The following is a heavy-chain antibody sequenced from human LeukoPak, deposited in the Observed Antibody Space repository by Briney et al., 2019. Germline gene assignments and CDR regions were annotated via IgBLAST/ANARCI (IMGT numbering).Heavy chain of an antibody. V-gene: IGHV1-18*04. CDR2: ISAYNGNT. CDR3: AGMGDYYGSGSYYPLWYYGMGV. D-gene: IGHD3-10*01. CDR1: GYTFTSYG. Sequence: SVKVSCKASGYTFTSYGISWVRQAPGQGLEWMGWISAYNGNTNYAQKLQGRVTMTTDTSTSTAYMELRSLRSDDTAVYYCAGMGDYYGSGSYYPLWYYGMGVWGKGTTVTVSS. J-gene: IGHJ6*04.